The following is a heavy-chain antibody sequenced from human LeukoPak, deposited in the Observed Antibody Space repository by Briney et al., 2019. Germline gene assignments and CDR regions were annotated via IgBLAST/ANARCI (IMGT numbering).Heavy chain of an antibody. CDR1: GFTFSSYG. Sequence: PGRSLRLSCAASGFTFSSYGMHWVRQAPGKGLEWLAVISYDGSNKYYVDSVKGRFTISRDNSKNTLYLQMNRLRAEDTAVYYCAKGYYGMDVWGQGTTVTVSS. J-gene: IGHJ6*02. CDR3: AKGYYGMDV. CDR2: ISYDGSNK. V-gene: IGHV3-30*18.